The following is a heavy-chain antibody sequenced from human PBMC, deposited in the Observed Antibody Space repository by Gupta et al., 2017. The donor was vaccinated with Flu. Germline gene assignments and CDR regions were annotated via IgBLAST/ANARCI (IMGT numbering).Heavy chain of an antibody. Sequence: QVQLQESGPGLVKPSQTLSLTCTVSGGSISSGGYYWSWIRQHPGKGLEWIGYIYYSGSTYYNPSLKSRVTISVDTSKNQFSLKLSSVTAADTAVYYCASGPPTRRGAADTYYFDYWGQGTLVTVSS. V-gene: IGHV4-31*03. D-gene: IGHD6-13*01. CDR3: ASGPPTRRGAADTYYFDY. J-gene: IGHJ4*02. CDR1: GGSISSGGYY. CDR2: IYYSGST.